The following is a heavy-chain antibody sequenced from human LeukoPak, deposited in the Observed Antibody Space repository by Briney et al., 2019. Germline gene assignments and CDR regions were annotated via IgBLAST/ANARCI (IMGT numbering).Heavy chain of an antibody. V-gene: IGHV3-53*01. CDR1: GLNVSNNY. D-gene: IGHD6-19*01. CDR3: AREFRQTYSSGWSLDY. CDR2: IYGGRNNT. Sequence: GGSLRLSCAASGLNVSNNYMNWVRQAPGKGLEWVSVIYGGRNNTVYADSVKGRFTISRDNSRNTIYLQIDSLRAEDTATYYCAREFRQTYSSGWSLDYWGQGTLVTVSS. J-gene: IGHJ4*02.